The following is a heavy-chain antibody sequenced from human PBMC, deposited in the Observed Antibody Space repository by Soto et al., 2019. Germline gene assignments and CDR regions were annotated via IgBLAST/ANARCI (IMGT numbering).Heavy chain of an antibody. D-gene: IGHD4-17*01. J-gene: IGHJ4*02. V-gene: IGHV4-39*01. CDR3: ASFSGATYGDYGVGINY. CDR1: GGSISGSSYY. CDR2: VHYSVST. Sequence: QLQLQESGPGLVKPWETLSLTCTVSGGSISGSSYYWGGISQPPGKGLECIGSVHYSVSTDYTPSLTRRVTISADTSKTQFALKLSSVTAADTAVYFCASFSGATYGDYGVGINYCGQGTLVTVSS.